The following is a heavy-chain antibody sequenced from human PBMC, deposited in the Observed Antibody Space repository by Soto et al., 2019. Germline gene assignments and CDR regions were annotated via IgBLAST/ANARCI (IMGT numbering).Heavy chain of an antibody. Sequence: PWGSLRFSCAASGFTFSSYLIHWVRQAPGKGLVWVSRINSDGSSTFYADSVKGRFTISRDNAKNTLYLQMNSLRAEDTAVYYCASSLLTPFDYWGQGTLVTVSS. CDR1: GFTFSSYL. CDR2: INSDGSST. D-gene: IGHD7-27*01. J-gene: IGHJ4*02. CDR3: ASSLLTPFDY. V-gene: IGHV3-74*01.